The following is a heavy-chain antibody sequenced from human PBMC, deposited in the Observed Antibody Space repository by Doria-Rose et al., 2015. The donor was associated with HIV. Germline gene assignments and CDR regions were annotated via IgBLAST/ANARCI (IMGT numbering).Heavy chain of an antibody. D-gene: IGHD1-26*01. J-gene: IGHJ4*02. CDR3: ARVLSGTYDY. Sequence: QVQLQESGPGLVKPSETLSLTCSVSSGSISHYYWSWIRQPPGKGLEYIGDIFYTGSTNYSTSLKSRVYISIDTSKNKFSLRLSSVTAADTAVYYCARVLSGTYDYWGRGTLVTVSS. CDR2: IFYTGST. CDR1: SGSISHYY. V-gene: IGHV4-59*01.